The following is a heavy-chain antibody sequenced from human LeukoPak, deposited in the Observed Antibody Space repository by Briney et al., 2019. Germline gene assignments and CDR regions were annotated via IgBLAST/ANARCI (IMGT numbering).Heavy chain of an antibody. CDR3: ARDLTGYSYGSI. D-gene: IGHD5-18*01. Sequence: GASVKISCKASGYTFTSYYMHWVRQAPGQGLEWMGIINPSGGSTSYAQKFQGGVTMTRDTSTSTVYMELSSLRSEDTAVYYCARDLTGYSYGSIWGQGTMVTVSS. CDR1: GYTFTSYY. J-gene: IGHJ3*02. V-gene: IGHV1-46*01. CDR2: INPSGGST.